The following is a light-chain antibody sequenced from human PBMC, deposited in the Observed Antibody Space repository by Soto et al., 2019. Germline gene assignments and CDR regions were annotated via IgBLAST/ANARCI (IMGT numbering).Light chain of an antibody. J-gene: IGKJ1*01. CDR2: AAS. CDR1: QSISSY. CDR3: QQSYSTPIT. V-gene: IGKV1-39*01. Sequence: DIQMTQSPSSLSASVVDRVTITCRASQSISSYLNCYQQKPGKAPKLLIYAASSLQSGVPSRFSGSGSGTDFTLTISSLQPEDFATYYCQQSYSTPITFGQGTKVDIK.